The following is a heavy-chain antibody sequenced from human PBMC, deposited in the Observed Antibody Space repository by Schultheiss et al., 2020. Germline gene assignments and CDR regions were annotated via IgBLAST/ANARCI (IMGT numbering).Heavy chain of an antibody. Sequence: SVKVSCKASGGTFSSYTISWVRQAPGQGLEWMGRIIPILGIANYAQKFQGRVTITADKSTSTAYMELNSLRSEDTAVYYCARVGTKITMTVVVSKGDAFDTWGQGAMVTVSS. CDR1: GGTFSSYT. D-gene: IGHD3-22*01. V-gene: IGHV1-69*02. CDR3: ARVGTKITMTVVVSKGDAFDT. CDR2: IIPILGIA. J-gene: IGHJ3*02.